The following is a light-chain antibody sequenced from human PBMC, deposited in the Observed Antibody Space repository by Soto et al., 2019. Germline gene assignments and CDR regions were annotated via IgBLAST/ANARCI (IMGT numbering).Light chain of an antibody. V-gene: IGKV3-20*01. CDR3: QQYGSSRT. J-gene: IGKJ1*01. Sequence: ETVLKQSPGTLSLSPGERATLYCRATQSVSSNYLAWYQQKSGQAPRLLIYGASSRATGIPDRFSGSGSGTDFTLTISRLEPEDFAVYYCQQYGSSRTFGQGTKVDIK. CDR1: QSVSSNY. CDR2: GAS.